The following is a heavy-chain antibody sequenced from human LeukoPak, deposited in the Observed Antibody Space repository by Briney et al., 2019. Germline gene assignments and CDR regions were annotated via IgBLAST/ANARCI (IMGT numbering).Heavy chain of an antibody. D-gene: IGHD5-12*01. CDR2: ISSSSSYI. J-gene: IGHJ4*02. CDR1: GFTFSSYS. V-gene: IGHV3-21*01. Sequence: NSGGSLRLSCAASGFTFSSYSMNWVRQAPGKGLEWVSSISSSSSYIYYADSVKGRFTISRDNAKNSLYLQMNSLRAEDTAVYYCARGRRYSGYEFDYWGQGTLVTVSS. CDR3: ARGRRYSGYEFDY.